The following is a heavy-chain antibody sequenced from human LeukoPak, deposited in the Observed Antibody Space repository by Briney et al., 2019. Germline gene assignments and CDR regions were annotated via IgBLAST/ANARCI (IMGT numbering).Heavy chain of an antibody. D-gene: IGHD2-2*01. CDR3: ARAGYCTSNSCYSPNFYYMDV. CDR1: GFTFRRYR. CDR2: IKGDANEK. V-gene: IGHV3-7*01. J-gene: IGHJ6*03. Sequence: GGSLRLSCAASGFTFRRYRMSWVRQAPGKGVEGVANIKGDANEKYYVDSGRGRFITSRDNAKNSLFMQMYSLRADDTAVYYCARAGYCTSNSCYSPNFYYMDVWGKGTTVAVSS.